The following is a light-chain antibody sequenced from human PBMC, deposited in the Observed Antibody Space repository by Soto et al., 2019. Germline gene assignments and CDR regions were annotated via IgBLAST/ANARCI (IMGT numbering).Light chain of an antibody. CDR2: EVS. J-gene: IGLJ3*02. V-gene: IGLV2-8*01. CDR1: SSDVGGDNY. CDR3: SSYAGSSTWV. Sequence: QSAPTQPPSASGSPGQSATISCTGTSSDVGGDNYVSWYQQYPGKAPKLMIYEVSKWPSGVPDRFSGSKSGNTASLTVSGLQAEDEADYYCSSYAGSSTWVFGGGTKLTVL.